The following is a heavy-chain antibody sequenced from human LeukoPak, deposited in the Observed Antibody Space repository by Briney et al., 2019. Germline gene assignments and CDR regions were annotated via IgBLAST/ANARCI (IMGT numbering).Heavy chain of an antibody. Sequence: GGSLRLSCAASGFTFSSYAMSWVRQAPGKGLEWVSAISGSGGSTYYADSVKGRFTISRDNSKNTLYLQMNSLRAEDTAVYYCAKDRWDIVVVVAIFDYWGQGTLVTVSS. D-gene: IGHD2-15*01. CDR3: AKDRWDIVVVVAIFDY. V-gene: IGHV3-23*01. J-gene: IGHJ4*02. CDR1: GFTFSSYA. CDR2: ISGSGGST.